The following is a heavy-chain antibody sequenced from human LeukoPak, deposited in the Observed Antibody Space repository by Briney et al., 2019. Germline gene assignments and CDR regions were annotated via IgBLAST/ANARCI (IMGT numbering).Heavy chain of an antibody. CDR1: GYSFTSYW. D-gene: IGHD4-17*01. J-gene: IGHJ4*02. V-gene: IGHV5-51*01. CDR3: ARQGAPYYGDYDRRTLHY. Sequence: GESLKISCKGSGYSFTSYWIGWVRQMPGKGLERMGIIYPGDSDTRYSPSFQGQVTISADKSISTAYLQWSSLKASDTAMYYCARQGAPYYGDYDRRTLHYWGQGTLVTVSS. CDR2: IYPGDSDT.